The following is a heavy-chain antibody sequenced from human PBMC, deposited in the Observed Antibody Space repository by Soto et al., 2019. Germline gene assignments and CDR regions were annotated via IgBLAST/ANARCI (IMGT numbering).Heavy chain of an antibody. J-gene: IGHJ3*02. CDR2: ISYDGSNK. V-gene: IGHV3-30*18. D-gene: IGHD1-26*01. Sequence: PGGSLRLSCAASGFTFSSYGMHWVRQAPGKGLEWVAVISYDGSNKYYADSVKGRFTISRDNSKNTLYLQMNSLRAEDTAVYYCAKDLSGSLNAFDIWGQGTMVTVS. CDR1: GFTFSSYG. CDR3: AKDLSGSLNAFDI.